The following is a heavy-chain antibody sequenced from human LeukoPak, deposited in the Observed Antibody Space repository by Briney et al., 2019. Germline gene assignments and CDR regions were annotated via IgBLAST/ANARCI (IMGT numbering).Heavy chain of an antibody. CDR2: ISGSGGST. Sequence: PGGSLRLSCAASGFTFSSYAMSWVRQAPGKGLEWVSAISGSGGSTYYADSVKGRFTISRDNAKTSLYLQMNSLRAEDTAVYYCAELGITMIGGVWGKGTTVTISS. D-gene: IGHD3-10*02. V-gene: IGHV3-23*01. J-gene: IGHJ6*04. CDR3: AELGITMIGGV. CDR1: GFTFSSYA.